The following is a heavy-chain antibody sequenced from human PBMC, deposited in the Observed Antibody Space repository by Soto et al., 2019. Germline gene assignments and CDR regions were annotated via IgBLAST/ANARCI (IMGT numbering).Heavy chain of an antibody. CDR2: IGGSGRDT. CDR1: GFTFSTYA. V-gene: IGHV3-13*01. Sequence: PGGSLRLSCAASGFTFSTYAMNWVRQAPGKGLEWVSNIGGSGRDTFYAASVQGRFTISRQNAKNSVYLQMNSLRAGDTAFYYCARGRSFSYDSTPPPMFDPWGQGTLVTVSS. D-gene: IGHD3-10*01. CDR3: ARGRSFSYDSTPPPMFDP. J-gene: IGHJ5*02.